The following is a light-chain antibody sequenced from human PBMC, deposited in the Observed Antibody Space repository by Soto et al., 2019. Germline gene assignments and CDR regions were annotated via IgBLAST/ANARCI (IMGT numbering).Light chain of an antibody. CDR3: QVRTNWSIA. V-gene: IGKV3-11*01. CDR2: DAS. J-gene: IGKJ5*01. CDR1: QSVSSY. Sequence: EFVCPQYPDTPSLSPGERAPLSRRASQSVSSYLAWYQQKPGQAPRLLIYDASNRATGIPARFSGTGSGTDFTLTINNLEPEDFAVYYCQVRTNWSIAFGRGTRLEIK.